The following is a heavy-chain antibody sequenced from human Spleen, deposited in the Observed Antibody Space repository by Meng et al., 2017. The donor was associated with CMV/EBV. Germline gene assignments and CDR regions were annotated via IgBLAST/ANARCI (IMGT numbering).Heavy chain of an antibody. CDR1: FPLSSYA. J-gene: IGHJ5*02. CDR2: ISGSGSGT. D-gene: IGHD2-2*01. V-gene: IGHV3-23*01. Sequence: FPLSSYAMSWFRQAPGKGLEWVSPISGSGSGTYYADSVKGRFTISRDSSKNTLYLQMNSLRAEDTAVYYCARVRCSTTSCYPNWFDPWGQGTLVTVSS. CDR3: ARVRCSTTSCYPNWFDP.